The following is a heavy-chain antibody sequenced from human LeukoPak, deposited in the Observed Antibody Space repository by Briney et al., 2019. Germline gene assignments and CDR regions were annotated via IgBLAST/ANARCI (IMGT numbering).Heavy chain of an antibody. CDR2: INHSGST. Sequence: SETLSLTCAVYGGSFSGYYWSWIRQPPGKGLEWIGEINHSGSTNYNPSLKSRVTISVDTSKNQFSLKLSSVTAADTAVYYCARRVTMVRGPATSRWFDPWGQGILVTVSS. CDR1: GGSFSGYY. V-gene: IGHV4-34*01. J-gene: IGHJ5*02. CDR3: ARRVTMVRGPATSRWFDP. D-gene: IGHD3-10*01.